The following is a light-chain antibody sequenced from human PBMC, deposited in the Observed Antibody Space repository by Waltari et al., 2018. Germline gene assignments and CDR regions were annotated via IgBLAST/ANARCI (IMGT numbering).Light chain of an antibody. CDR2: SAS. J-gene: IGKJ1*01. CDR3: QQSYNAPAT. Sequence: DIQMTQSPSSLSESVGDRVTIACRASQNIDNYLNWYQQKPGEAPRLLIYSASSPQSGVPSMFTGSGSETDFALTIRSLQPEDSAIYYCQQSYNAPATFGQGTRVQVK. CDR1: QNIDNY. V-gene: IGKV1-39*01.